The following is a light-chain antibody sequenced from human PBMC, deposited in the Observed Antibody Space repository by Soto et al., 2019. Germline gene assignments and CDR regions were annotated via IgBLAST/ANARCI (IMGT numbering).Light chain of an antibody. Sequence: QSVLIQPPSASGTPGQRVTISCSGSSSNIGSNYVYWFQQLPGAAPNLLIYRNNQRPSGVPDRFSGSKSGTSASLAISGLRSEDEADFYCATWEDNLADRVFGVGTKLTVL. J-gene: IGLJ3*02. CDR3: ATWEDNLADRV. V-gene: IGLV1-47*01. CDR2: RNN. CDR1: SSNIGSNY.